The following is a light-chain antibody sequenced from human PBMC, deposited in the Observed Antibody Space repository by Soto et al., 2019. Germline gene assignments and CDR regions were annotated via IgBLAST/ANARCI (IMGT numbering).Light chain of an antibody. CDR1: SSNIGSNS. J-gene: IGLJ2*01. CDR3: AAWDDSLNGVV. V-gene: IGLV1-44*01. CDR2: SSN. Sequence: QSVLTQPPSASGTPGQRVTISCSGSSSNIGSNSVNWYQQLPGTAPKLLMYSSNQRPSGVPDRFSGSKSCTSASLAISGLQSEDESDYDCAAWDDSLNGVVFGGGTKGTVL.